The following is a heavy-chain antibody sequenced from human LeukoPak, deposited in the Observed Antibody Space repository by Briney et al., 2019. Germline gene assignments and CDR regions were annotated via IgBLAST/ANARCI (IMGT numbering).Heavy chain of an antibody. CDR1: RFSFNYYA. V-gene: IGHV3-23*01. D-gene: IGHD6-19*01. Sequence: GGSLRLSCAASRFSFNYYAVSWVRQAPGKGLEWVSGIGGSGDRTYYADSVKGRFTISIDNSKNTLYLQMNNLRGDDTAIYYCAKGASSAWYLHYWGQGTLVTVSS. CDR2: IGGSGDRT. J-gene: IGHJ4*02. CDR3: AKGASSAWYLHY.